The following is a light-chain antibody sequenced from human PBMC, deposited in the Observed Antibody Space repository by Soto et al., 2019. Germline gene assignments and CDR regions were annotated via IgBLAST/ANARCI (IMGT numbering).Light chain of an antibody. Sequence: DIHLTQSPSTLSASVGDRVTITCRASQNINSWLAWYQQKPGEAPKVLIFDASSLQSGVPSRFSGSGSGTEFTLTIGSLQPEDFATYYCLRYNAFFPPFGQGPKVDIK. CDR1: QNINSW. J-gene: IGKJ1*01. CDR3: LRYNAFFPP. V-gene: IGKV1-5*01. CDR2: DAS.